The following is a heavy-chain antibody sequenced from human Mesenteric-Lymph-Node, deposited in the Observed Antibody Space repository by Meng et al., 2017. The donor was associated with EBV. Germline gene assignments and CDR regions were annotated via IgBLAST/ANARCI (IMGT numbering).Heavy chain of an antibody. CDR2: IIPIFATP. CDR3: ARWAGDCNSANCFPPLDY. CDR1: VGTFSNYA. D-gene: IGHD2-2*03. J-gene: IGHJ4*02. V-gene: IGHV1-69*06. Sequence: QVELVQSVEEVKTPGSSLRVACKASVGTFSNYAISWVRQAPGQGLEWMGGIIPIFATPNYAQKFQDRITITADTSTTTAYMELSSLTSEDTAIYYCARWAGDCNSANCFPPLDYWGQGTLVTVSS.